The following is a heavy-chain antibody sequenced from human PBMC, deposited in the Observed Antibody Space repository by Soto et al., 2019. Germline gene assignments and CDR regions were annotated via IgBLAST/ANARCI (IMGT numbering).Heavy chain of an antibody. Sequence: EVQLVESGGGLVQPGGSLRLSCEASGFTVSNNYMSWVRQAPGKGLEWVSVIYSGGRTYDADSVKGRFTISRDNSKNMLYLQMNSLRVEDTAVYYCALIRSGIEGFDHWGQGTLVTVSS. J-gene: IGHJ4*02. CDR3: ALIRSGIEGFDH. V-gene: IGHV3-66*01. CDR1: GFTVSNNY. D-gene: IGHD3-10*01. CDR2: IYSGGRT.